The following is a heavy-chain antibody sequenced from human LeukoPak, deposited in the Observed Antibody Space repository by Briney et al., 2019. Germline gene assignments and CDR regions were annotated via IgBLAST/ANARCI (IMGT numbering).Heavy chain of an antibody. J-gene: IGHJ4*02. CDR1: GFTFSSYG. Sequence: GRSLRLSCAASGFTFSSYGMYWVRQAPGKGLEWVAVIWYDGSNKYYADSVKGRFTISRDNSKNTLYLQMNSLRAEDTAVYYCARGLGYCSSTSCNYYFDYWGQGTLVTVSS. CDR3: ARGLGYCSSTSCNYYFDY. D-gene: IGHD2-2*01. CDR2: IWYDGSNK. V-gene: IGHV3-33*01.